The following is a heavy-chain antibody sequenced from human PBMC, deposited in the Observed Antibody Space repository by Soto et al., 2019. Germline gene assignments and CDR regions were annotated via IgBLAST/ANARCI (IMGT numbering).Heavy chain of an antibody. CDR1: GGSVNSGDYY. CDR2: IFYSGTT. CDR3: ARDWVHERWFDP. D-gene: IGHD1-1*01. Sequence: QVQLQESGPGLMKPSQTLSLTCTVSGGSVNSGDYYWGWIRQSPGKGLEWIGSIFYSGTTYYNPSLQGRITISIDTSKNQFSLRLTSVTAADTALYYCARDWVHERWFDPWGQGTLVTVSS. J-gene: IGHJ5*02. V-gene: IGHV4-30-4*01.